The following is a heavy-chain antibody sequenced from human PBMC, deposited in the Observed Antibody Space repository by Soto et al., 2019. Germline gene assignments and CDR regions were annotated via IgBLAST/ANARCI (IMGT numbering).Heavy chain of an antibody. CDR2: ISAHNGNT. Sequence: QVHLVQSGAEVKKPGASVKVSCKASGYTFTSYGITWVRQAPGQGLEWMGWISAHNGNTDYAQKLQGRVIVTRDTSMSTAYMELRSLRSDDTAVYYCPRGRYGDYWGQGALVTVSS. CDR3: PRGRYGDY. V-gene: IGHV1-18*01. CDR1: GYTFTSYG. D-gene: IGHD1-1*01. J-gene: IGHJ4*02.